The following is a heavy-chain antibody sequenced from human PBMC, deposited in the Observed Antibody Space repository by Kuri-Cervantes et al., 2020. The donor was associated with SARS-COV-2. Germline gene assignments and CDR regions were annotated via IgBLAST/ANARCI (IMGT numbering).Heavy chain of an antibody. CDR3: AAWHYYGSGSYDYGMDV. J-gene: IGHJ6*02. V-gene: IGHV1-8*02. CDR1: GYTFTSYG. Sequence: ASVKVSCKASGYTFTSYGISWVRQAPGQGLEWMGWMNPNSGNTGYAQKFQGRVTMTRNTSISTAYMELSSLRSEDTAVYYCAAWHYYGSGSYDYGMDVWGQGTTVTVSS. CDR2: MNPNSGNT. D-gene: IGHD3-10*01.